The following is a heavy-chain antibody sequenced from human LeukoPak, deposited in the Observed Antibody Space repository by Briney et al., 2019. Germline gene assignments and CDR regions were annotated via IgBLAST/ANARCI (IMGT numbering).Heavy chain of an antibody. V-gene: IGHV3-21*01. CDR2: ISSSSSYI. D-gene: IGHD3-16*02. CDR1: AFTFSSYS. Sequence: GGSLRLSCAASAFTFSSYSMNWVRQAPGKGLEWVSSISSSSSYIYYADSVKGRFTISRDNAKNSLYLQMNSLRAEDTAVYYCAREIHLGELSPPLGAFVIWGQGTMVTVSS. J-gene: IGHJ3*02. CDR3: AREIHLGELSPPLGAFVI.